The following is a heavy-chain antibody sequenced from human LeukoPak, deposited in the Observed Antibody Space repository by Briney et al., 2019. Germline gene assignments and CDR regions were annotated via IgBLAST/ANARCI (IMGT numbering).Heavy chain of an antibody. CDR1: GFPFINYG. CDR3: AKLYYGSGSFISAPYFDY. CDR2: ISGSGATT. Sequence: GGSLRLSCAASGFPFINYGMTWVRQAPGKGLEWVSSISGSGATTNYADSVKGRFTISRDNSKDTLYLQMNSLRAEDTAIYYCAKLYYGSGSFISAPYFDYWGQGTLVTVSS. J-gene: IGHJ4*02. D-gene: IGHD3-10*01. V-gene: IGHV3-23*01.